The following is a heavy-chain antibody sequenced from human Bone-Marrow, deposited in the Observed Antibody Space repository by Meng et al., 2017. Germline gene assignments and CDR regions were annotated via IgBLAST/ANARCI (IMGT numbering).Heavy chain of an antibody. D-gene: IGHD3-22*01. Sequence: SVKVSCKASGGTFSSYAISWVRQAPGQGLEWTGGIIPIFGTANYAQKFQGRVTITTDESTSTAYMELSSLRSEDTAVYYCAREAHYYDSSGYYSNWGQGTLVTVSS. CDR3: AREAHYYDSSGYYSN. J-gene: IGHJ4*02. CDR1: GGTFSSYA. V-gene: IGHV1-69*05. CDR2: IIPIFGTA.